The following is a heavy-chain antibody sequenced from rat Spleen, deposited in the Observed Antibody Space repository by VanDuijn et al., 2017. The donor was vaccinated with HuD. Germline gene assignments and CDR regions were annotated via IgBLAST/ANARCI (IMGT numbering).Heavy chain of an antibody. V-gene: IGHV5-29*01. CDR1: GFTFSNSG. D-gene: IGHD1-9*01. Sequence: EVQLVESGGGLVQPGRSLKLSCAASGFTFSNSGMAWVRQAPTKGLAWVATISYDGSRTYYRDSVKGRFTISRDNAKSTLYLQMDSLRSEDTATYYCARRLLRVYVRLYFDYWGQGVMVTVSS. J-gene: IGHJ2*01. CDR3: ARRLLRVYVRLYFDY. CDR2: ISYDGSRT.